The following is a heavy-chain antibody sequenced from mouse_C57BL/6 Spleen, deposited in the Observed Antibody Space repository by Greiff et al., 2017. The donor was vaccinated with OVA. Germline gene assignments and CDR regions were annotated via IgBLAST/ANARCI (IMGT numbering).Heavy chain of an antibody. CDR1: GYTFTSYW. V-gene: IGHV1-52*01. CDR2: IDPSDSET. D-gene: IGHD2-5*01. CDR3: ARRDSNYGGDAMDY. Sequence: VQLQQPGAELVRPGSSVKLSCKASGYTFTSYWMHWVKQRPIQGLEWIGNIDPSDSETHYNQKFKDKATLTVDKSSSTAYMQLSSLTSEDSAVYYCARRDSNYGGDAMDYWGQGTSVTVSS. J-gene: IGHJ4*01.